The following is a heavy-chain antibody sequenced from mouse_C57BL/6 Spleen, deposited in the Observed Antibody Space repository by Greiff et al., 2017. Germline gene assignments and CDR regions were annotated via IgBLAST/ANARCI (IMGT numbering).Heavy chain of an antibody. Sequence: QVQLQQPGAELVKPGASLKVSCTASGYTFTSYWMHWVRQRPGQGLEWIGWIHPSDSDTNYNQKFKGKATLTVDKSSITAYMQLSRRTSEDSAVYYCAIGGDRFAYWGQGTLVTVSA. CDR1: GYTFTSYW. CDR3: AIGGDRFAY. V-gene: IGHV1-74*01. CDR2: IHPSDSDT. J-gene: IGHJ3*01.